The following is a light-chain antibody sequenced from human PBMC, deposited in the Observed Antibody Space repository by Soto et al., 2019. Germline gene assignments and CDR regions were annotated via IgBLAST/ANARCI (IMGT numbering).Light chain of an antibody. V-gene: IGKV3D-15*01. J-gene: IGKJ4*01. CDR2: GAS. CDR1: QSVDSN. Sequence: EIVKTRCQATMFVSPWERETVSCRASQSVDSNLAWYQQKPGQAPRLLIFGASTRATGIPARFSGSGSGTDFTLTISSLQSEDFGVYFCQQYDNWPLTFGGGTEVDIK. CDR3: QQYDNWPLT.